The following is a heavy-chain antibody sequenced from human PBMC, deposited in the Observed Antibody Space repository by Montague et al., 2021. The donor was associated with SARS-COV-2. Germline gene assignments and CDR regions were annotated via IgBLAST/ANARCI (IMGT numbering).Heavy chain of an antibody. CDR3: SRGTLRFGMDV. D-gene: IGHD4-17*01. CDR2: TYYRSKWQN. J-gene: IGHJ6*02. CDR1: GDSVSRNTAF. V-gene: IGHV6-1*01. Sequence: CAISGDSVSRNTAFWNWVGQSPSRGLEFLGRTYYRSKWQNDYAVSVRSRITINPDTSKNQFSLHLNSVTPEDTAVYHCSRGTLRFGMDVWGQGTTVTVSS.